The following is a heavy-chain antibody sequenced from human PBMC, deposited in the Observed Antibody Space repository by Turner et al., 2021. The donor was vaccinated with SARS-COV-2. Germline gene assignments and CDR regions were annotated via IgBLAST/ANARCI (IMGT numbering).Heavy chain of an antibody. CDR1: VGSISSKS. CDR3: ARHQGSASGYDHGMNV. D-gene: IGHD1-26*01. V-gene: IGHV4-59*08. J-gene: IGHJ6*02. CDR2: FYKIGTI. Sequence: QVQLQESGPGLVKPSVSLSLPCTVSVGSISSKSGSWVRQSPGKGLEWIGYFYKIGTIDYTTTLRSRVTISVDTSKNQLSLKLSSVTAADTAVYYCARHQGSASGYDHGMNVWGQGTAVIVSS.